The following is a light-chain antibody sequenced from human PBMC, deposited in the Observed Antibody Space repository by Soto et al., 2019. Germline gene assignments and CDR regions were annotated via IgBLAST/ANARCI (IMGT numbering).Light chain of an antibody. CDR1: QSISSW. CDR2: KAS. Sequence: DIQMTQSPSTLSASVGDRVTITCRASQSISSWLAWYQQKPGKAPNLLIYKASTLGSGVPSRFSGGGSGTEFTLTVSSLQPDEFATYYCQQQSSSSPYTFGQGTKLEIK. J-gene: IGKJ2*01. V-gene: IGKV1-5*03. CDR3: QQQSSSSPYT.